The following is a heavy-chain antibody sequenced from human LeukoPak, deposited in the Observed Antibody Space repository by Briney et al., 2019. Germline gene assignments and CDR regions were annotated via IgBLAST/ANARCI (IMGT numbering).Heavy chain of an antibody. D-gene: IGHD2-2*01. CDR2: INPNSGGT. V-gene: IGHV1-2*02. J-gene: IGHJ3*02. CDR1: GYTFTGYY. Sequence: ASVKVSCKASGYTFTGYYMHWARQAPGQGLEWMGWINPNSGGTNYAQKFQGRVTMTRDTSISTAYMELSRLRSDDTAVYYCATVGQLPHLNQKWQNAFDIWGQGTMVTVSS. CDR3: ATVGQLPHLNQKWQNAFDI.